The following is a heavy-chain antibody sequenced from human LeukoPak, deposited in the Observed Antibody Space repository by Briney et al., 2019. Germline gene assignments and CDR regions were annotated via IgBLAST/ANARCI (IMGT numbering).Heavy chain of an antibody. J-gene: IGHJ6*03. D-gene: IGHD2-2*01. CDR2: ISYDGSNK. CDR1: GFTFSSYA. V-gene: IGHV3-30*01. Sequence: GGSLRLSCAAPGFTFSSYAMHWVRQAPGKGLEWVAVISYDGSNKYYADSVKGRFTISRDNSKNTLYLQMNSLRAEDTAVYYCARDGSRVRYCSSTSCSYYYYYYMDVWGKGTTVTVSS. CDR3: ARDGSRVRYCSSTSCSYYYYYYMDV.